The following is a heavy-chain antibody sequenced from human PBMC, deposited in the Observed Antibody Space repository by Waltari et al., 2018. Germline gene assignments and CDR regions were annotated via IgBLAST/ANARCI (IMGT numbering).Heavy chain of an antibody. CDR2: IYTSGST. J-gene: IGHJ4*02. Sequence: QVQLQESGPGLVKPSETLSLTCTVSGGSISSYYWSWIRQPAGKGLEWIGRIYTSGSTNSNPSLKSRVTMSVDTSKNQFSLKLSSVAAADTAVYYWAGGGGGSYWLGYFDYWGQGTLVTVSS. CDR1: GGSISSYY. CDR3: AGGGGGSYWLGYFDY. V-gene: IGHV4-4*07. D-gene: IGHD1-26*01.